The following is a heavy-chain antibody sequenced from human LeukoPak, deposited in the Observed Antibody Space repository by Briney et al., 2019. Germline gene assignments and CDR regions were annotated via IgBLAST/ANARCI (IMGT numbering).Heavy chain of an antibody. CDR2: IYRSGST. J-gene: IGHJ4*02. D-gene: IGHD4-17*01. V-gene: IGHV4-38-2*02. CDR3: ARRSRYGDYQRVFDY. Sequence: SETLSLTCTVSGYSINSGYYWVWIRQPPGKGLEWIGSIYRSGSTNYNPSLKSRVTISVDTSKNQFSLKLSSVTAADTAVYYCARRSRYGDYQRVFDYWGQGTLVTVSS. CDR1: GYSINSGYY.